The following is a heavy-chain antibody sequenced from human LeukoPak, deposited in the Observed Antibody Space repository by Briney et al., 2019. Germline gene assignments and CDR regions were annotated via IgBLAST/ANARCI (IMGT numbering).Heavy chain of an antibody. CDR2: INPDGTQN. CDR1: GFTFSSYW. Sequence: GGSLRLSCAASGFTFSSYWMSWVRQAPGKGLEWVATINPDGTQNYYVDSVKGRFTISRDNAKNSLYLQMNSLRAEDTAIYYCTRVGYIDEGIDYWGQGTLVTVSS. CDR3: TRVGYIDEGIDY. V-gene: IGHV3-7*04. D-gene: IGHD5-24*01. J-gene: IGHJ4*02.